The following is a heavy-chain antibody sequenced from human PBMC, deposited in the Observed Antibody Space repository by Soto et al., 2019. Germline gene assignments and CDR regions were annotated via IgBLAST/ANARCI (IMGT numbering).Heavy chain of an antibody. Sequence: ASVKVSCKASGGTFSSYAISWVRQAPGQGLEWMGGIIPIFGTANYAQKFQGRVTITADESTSTAYMELSSLRSEDTAVYYCARDLPGLYSSGWYTPFDYWGQGTLVTVSS. CDR1: GGTFSSYA. CDR3: ARDLPGLYSSGWYTPFDY. D-gene: IGHD6-19*01. CDR2: IIPIFGTA. J-gene: IGHJ4*02. V-gene: IGHV1-69*13.